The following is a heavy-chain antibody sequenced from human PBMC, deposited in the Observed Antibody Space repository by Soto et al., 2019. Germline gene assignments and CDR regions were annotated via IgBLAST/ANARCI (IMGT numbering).Heavy chain of an antibody. J-gene: IGHJ4*02. CDR1: GGSISSNY. D-gene: IGHD6-13*01. Sequence: SEALSLTCTVSGGSISSNYWTWIRQPPGKGLEWIGYVYNSGSTNYNPSLKSRVTISEDTSKSQFSLKVNSMTAADTAVYYCARYRREAVAGYTLDNWGQGILVTVSS. CDR2: VYNSGST. CDR3: ARYRREAVAGYTLDN. V-gene: IGHV4-59*01.